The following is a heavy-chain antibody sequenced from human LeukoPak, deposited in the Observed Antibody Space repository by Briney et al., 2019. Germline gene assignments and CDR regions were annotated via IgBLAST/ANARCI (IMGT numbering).Heavy chain of an antibody. V-gene: IGHV3-74*01. J-gene: IGHJ4*02. CDR1: GFTFSRYW. CDR3: ARGTYGGNFYFDN. D-gene: IGHD4-23*01. CDR2: IKTDGSST. Sequence: QPGGSLRLSCAASGFTFSRYWMHWVRQVPGKGLVWVSGIKTDGSSTNYADSVKGRSTISRDNAKNTLYLQMNSLRAEDTAVYYCARGTYGGNFYFDNWGQGTLVTVSS.